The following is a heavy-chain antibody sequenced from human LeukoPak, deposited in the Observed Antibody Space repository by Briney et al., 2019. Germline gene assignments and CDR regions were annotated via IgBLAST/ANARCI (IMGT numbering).Heavy chain of an antibody. CDR3: ARDRTPGVRGVIRAFDI. V-gene: IGHV3-66*01. D-gene: IGHD3-10*01. CDR2: IYSGGST. J-gene: IGHJ3*02. CDR1: GFTVSSNY. Sequence: GGSLRLSCAASGFTVSSNYMSWVRQAPGKGLEWVSVIYSGGSTYYADSVKGRFTISRDNSKNTLYLQMNSLRAEDTAVYYCARDRTPGVRGVIRAFDIWGQGTMVTVSS.